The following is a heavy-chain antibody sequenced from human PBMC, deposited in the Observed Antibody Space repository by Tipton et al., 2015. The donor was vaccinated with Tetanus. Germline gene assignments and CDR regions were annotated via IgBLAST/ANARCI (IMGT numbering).Heavy chain of an antibody. Sequence: TLSLTCTVSGGSISSYYWSWIRQPAGKGLEWIGRIYTRGGTNYNPSPKSRVPMSVDTSKDQFSLKLGSVTAADAAVYYCARGGSSGYYSLAAFDIWGQGTMVAVSS. V-gene: IGHV4-4*07. D-gene: IGHD3-22*01. CDR3: ARGGSSGYYSLAAFDI. CDR1: GGSISSYY. CDR2: IYTRGGT. J-gene: IGHJ3*02.